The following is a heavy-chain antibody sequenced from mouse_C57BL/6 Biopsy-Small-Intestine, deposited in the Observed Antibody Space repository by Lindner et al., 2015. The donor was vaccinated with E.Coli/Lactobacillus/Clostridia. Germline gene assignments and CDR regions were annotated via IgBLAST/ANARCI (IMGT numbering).Heavy chain of an antibody. CDR2: IFPGSDNT. CDR1: GYTFTDYY. CDR3: ARDTGSSSFYYAMDY. V-gene: IGHV1-75*01. Sequence: VQLQESGPELVKPGASVKISCKASGYTFTDYYINWVKQRPGQGLEWIGWIFPGSDNTYYNEKFKGKATLTVDKSSSTAFMLLSSLTSEDSAVYFCARDTGSSSFYYAMDYWGQGTSVTVSS. J-gene: IGHJ4*01.